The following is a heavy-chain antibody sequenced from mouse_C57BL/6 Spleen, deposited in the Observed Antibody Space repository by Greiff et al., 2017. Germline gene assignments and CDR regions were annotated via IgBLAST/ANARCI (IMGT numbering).Heavy chain of an antibody. CDR3: ARKGIYYDYDGGAMDY. CDR1: GYTFTDYN. J-gene: IGHJ4*01. Sequence: VQLQQSGPELVKPGASVKIPCEASGYTFTDYNMDWVKQSHGKSLEWIGDINPNNGGTIYNQKFKGKATLAVDKSSSTAYMELRSLTSEDTAVYYCARKGIYYDYDGGAMDYWGQGTSVTVAS. D-gene: IGHD2-4*01. V-gene: IGHV1-18*01. CDR2: INPNNGGT.